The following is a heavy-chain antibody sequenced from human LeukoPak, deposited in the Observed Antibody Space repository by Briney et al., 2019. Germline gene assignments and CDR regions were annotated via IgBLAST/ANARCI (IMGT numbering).Heavy chain of an antibody. CDR2: ISYDGSNK. J-gene: IGHJ6*02. CDR1: GFTFSSYG. V-gene: IGHV3-30*18. Sequence: GGSLRLSCAASGFTFSSYGMHWVRQAPGKGLEWVAVISYDGSNKYYADSVKGRFTISRDNSKNTLYLQMNSLRAEDTAVYYCAKDRGTATYYYYGMDVWGQGTTVTVSS. CDR3: AKDRGTATYYYYGMDV. D-gene: IGHD1-1*01.